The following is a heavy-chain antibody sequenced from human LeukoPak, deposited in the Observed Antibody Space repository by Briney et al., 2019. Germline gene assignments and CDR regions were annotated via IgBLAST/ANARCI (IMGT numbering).Heavy chain of an antibody. CDR2: IRSKAYGGTT. V-gene: IGHV3-49*04. Sequence: GGSLRLSCTASGFTFGGYALSGVRQAPGKGLEWVSFIRSKAYGGTTEYAASVKGRFTISRDDSNSIAYLQMNSLKIEDTAVYYCTRDQTYYYGSGSYRYWGQGTLVTVSS. CDR1: GFTFGGYA. J-gene: IGHJ4*02. CDR3: TRDQTYYYGSGSYRY. D-gene: IGHD3-10*01.